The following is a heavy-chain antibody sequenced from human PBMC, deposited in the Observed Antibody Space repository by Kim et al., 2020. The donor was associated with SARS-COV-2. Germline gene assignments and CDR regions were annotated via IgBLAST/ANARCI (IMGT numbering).Heavy chain of an antibody. V-gene: IGHV3-7*03. Sequence: GGSLRLSCAASGFTFSSYWMSWVRQAPGKGLEWVANIKQDGSEKYYVDSVKGRFTISRDNAKNSLYLQMNSLRAEDTAVYYCARVAGYYGSGSYFQYYDYVWGSLSVTRGGMDVWGQGTTVTVSS. CDR3: ARVAGYYGSGSYFQYYDYVWGSLSVTRGGMDV. CDR1: GFTFSSYW. D-gene: IGHD3-16*01. CDR2: IKQDGSEK. J-gene: IGHJ6*02.